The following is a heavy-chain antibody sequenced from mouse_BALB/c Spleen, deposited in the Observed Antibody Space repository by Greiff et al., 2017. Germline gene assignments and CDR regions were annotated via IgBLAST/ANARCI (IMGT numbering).Heavy chain of an antibody. CDR3: ARGGITGFAY. Sequence: QVQLQQPGAELVKPGASVKLSCKASGYTFTSYWMHWVKQRPGQGLEWIGEIDPSDSYTNYNQKFKGKATLTVDKSSSTAYMQLSSLTSEDSAVYYCARGGITGFAYGGQGTLVTVSA. CDR1: GYTFTSYW. D-gene: IGHD2-4*01. V-gene: IGHV1-69*02. CDR2: IDPSDSYT. J-gene: IGHJ3*01.